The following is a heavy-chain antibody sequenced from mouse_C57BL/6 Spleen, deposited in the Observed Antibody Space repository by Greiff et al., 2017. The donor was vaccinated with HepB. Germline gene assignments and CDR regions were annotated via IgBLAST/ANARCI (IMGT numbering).Heavy chain of an antibody. Sequence: QVQLQQPGAELVKPGASVKMSCKASGYTFTSYWITWVKQRPGQGLEWIGDIYPGSGSTNYNEKFKSKATLTVDTSSSTAYMQLSNLTSEDSAVYYCARWLLRDYYAMDYWGQGTSVTVSS. CDR3: ARWLLRDYYAMDY. CDR1: GYTFTSYW. CDR2: IYPGSGST. D-gene: IGHD2-3*01. V-gene: IGHV1-55*01. J-gene: IGHJ4*01.